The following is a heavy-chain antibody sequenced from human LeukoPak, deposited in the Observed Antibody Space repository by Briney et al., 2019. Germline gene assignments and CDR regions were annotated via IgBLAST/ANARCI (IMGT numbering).Heavy chain of an antibody. CDR1: GGSFSGYY. CDR2: INHSGST. CDR3: ARAYCSGGSCYFGLNFDY. Sequence: IPSETLSLTCAVYGGSFSGYYWSWIRQPPGKGLEWIGEINHSGSTNYNPSLKSRVTISVDTSKNQFSLKLSSVTAADTAVYYCARAYCSGGSCYFGLNFDYWGQGTLVTVSS. V-gene: IGHV4-34*01. D-gene: IGHD2-15*01. J-gene: IGHJ4*02.